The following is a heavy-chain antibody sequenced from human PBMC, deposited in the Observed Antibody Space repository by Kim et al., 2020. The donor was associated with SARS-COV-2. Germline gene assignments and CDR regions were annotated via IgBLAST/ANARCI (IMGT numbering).Heavy chain of an antibody. V-gene: IGHV4-31*02. J-gene: IGHJ6*02. Sequence: LKSRVTMAVDRSKNQFSLKLSSVTAADTAVYYCARSDYDPANYYYYYGMDVWGQGTTVTVSS. CDR3: ARSDYDPANYYYYYGMDV. D-gene: IGHD3-16*01.